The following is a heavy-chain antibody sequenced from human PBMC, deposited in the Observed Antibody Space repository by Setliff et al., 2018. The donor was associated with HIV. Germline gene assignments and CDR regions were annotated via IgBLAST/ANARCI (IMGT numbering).Heavy chain of an antibody. Sequence: LRLSCAASGFTFTDYWMHWVRQVPGQGLVWVSRINVDGSSISYADSVKGRFPISRDNAKNTLFLQMNSLRAEDTAVYYCARLPQDVRSSIDFWGQGTLVTVSS. J-gene: IGHJ4*02. V-gene: IGHV3-74*01. CDR3: ARLPQDVRSSIDF. CDR2: INVDGSSI. CDR1: GFTFTDYW. D-gene: IGHD6-6*01.